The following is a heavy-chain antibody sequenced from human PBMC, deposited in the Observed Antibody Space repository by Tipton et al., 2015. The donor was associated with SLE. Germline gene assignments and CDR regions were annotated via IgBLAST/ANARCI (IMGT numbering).Heavy chain of an antibody. CDR3: AREGYSSGWDGDFDN. CDR1: GGSISSGDYH. J-gene: IGHJ4*02. V-gene: IGHV4-61*02. Sequence: LRLSCTVSGGSISSGDYHWSWIRQPAGEGLEWIGRIHSSGNINYNPSLKSRVTISVDTSKNQFSLNLSSVRAADTAVYYCAREGYSSGWDGDFDNWGQGTLVTVSS. D-gene: IGHD6-19*01. CDR2: IHSSGNI.